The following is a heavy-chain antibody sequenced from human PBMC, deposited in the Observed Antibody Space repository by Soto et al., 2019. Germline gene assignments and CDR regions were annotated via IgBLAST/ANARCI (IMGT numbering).Heavy chain of an antibody. Sequence: SETLYLTCAVSCSSIRSGYYLGWFRQPPGKGLEWIGSIHHSGSTYYNPSLRSRVTISVDTPKNQFSLKLSSVTAADTAVYYCARDPRSGSYNLDPWGQGTLVTVSS. CDR1: CSSIRSGYY. CDR3: ARDPRSGSYNLDP. CDR2: IHHSGST. J-gene: IGHJ5*02. V-gene: IGHV4-38-2*02. D-gene: IGHD3-10*01.